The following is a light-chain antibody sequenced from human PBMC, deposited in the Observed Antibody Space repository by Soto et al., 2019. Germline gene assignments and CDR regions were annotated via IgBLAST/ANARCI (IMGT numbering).Light chain of an antibody. CDR1: QNVNNN. CDR3: QQYNDWPPLYT. CDR2: GAS. V-gene: IGKV3-15*01. J-gene: IGKJ2*01. Sequence: EVVMTQSPATLPVSPGDRATLSCRASQNVNNNLAWYQQRPGQAPRLIVYGASTRATGIPATLSASGSGNEFTLTISSVQSEDLAVYYCQQYNDWPPLYTFGQGSKLEIK.